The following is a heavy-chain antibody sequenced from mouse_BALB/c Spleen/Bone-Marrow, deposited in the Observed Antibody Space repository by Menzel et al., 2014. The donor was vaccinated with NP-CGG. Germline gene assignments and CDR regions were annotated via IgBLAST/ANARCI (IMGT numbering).Heavy chain of an antibody. CDR1: GYPFSSYW. Sequence: VKLVESGAELVRPGSSVKISCKASGYPFSSYWMNWVKQRPGQGPEWIGQIYPGDGETNYNGKFKGNATLTADKSSSTAYMQLISLTSEDSAVYFCARKYGDYWGQGTTLTVSS. V-gene: IGHV1-80*01. CDR2: IYPGDGET. CDR3: ARKYGDY. J-gene: IGHJ2*01. D-gene: IGHD2-10*02.